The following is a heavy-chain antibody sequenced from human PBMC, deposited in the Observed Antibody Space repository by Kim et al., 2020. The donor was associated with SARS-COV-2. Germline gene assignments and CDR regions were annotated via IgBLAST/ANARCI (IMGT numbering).Heavy chain of an antibody. D-gene: IGHD3-10*01. Sequence: KFQGRVTITADESTSTAYMELSSLRSEDTAVYYCARGITMVRGVINWFDPWGQGTLVTVSS. V-gene: IGHV1-69*01. CDR3: ARGITMVRGVINWFDP. J-gene: IGHJ5*02.